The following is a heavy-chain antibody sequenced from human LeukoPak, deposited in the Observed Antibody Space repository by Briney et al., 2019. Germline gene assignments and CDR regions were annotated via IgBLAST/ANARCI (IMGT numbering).Heavy chain of an antibody. CDR3: ARVGSSRQRGFDY. V-gene: IGHV3-48*03. CDR1: GFTFSSYE. CDR2: ISSSGSTI. J-gene: IGHJ4*02. Sequence: PGGSLRLSCAASGFTFSSYEMNWVRQAPGKGLEWVSYISSSGSTIYYADSVKGRFTISRDNAKNSLYLQMNSMGAEDTAVYYCARVGSSRQRGFDYWGQGTLVTVSS. D-gene: IGHD2-15*01.